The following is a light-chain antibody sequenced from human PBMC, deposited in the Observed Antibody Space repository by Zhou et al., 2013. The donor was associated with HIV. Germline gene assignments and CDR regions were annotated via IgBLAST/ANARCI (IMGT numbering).Light chain of an antibody. CDR3: QQTYGVHVT. CDR1: LSVRKS. V-gene: IGKV1-39*01. Sequence: DVQMTQSPSSVSASVGDTVRITCRASLSVRKSVNWYQHKSGKSPKLLIYHVSNLQNGVPPRFSGSGSGTDFTLTIGSLQPEDFATYYCQQTYGVHVTFGGGTEGG. J-gene: IGKJ4*01. CDR2: HVS.